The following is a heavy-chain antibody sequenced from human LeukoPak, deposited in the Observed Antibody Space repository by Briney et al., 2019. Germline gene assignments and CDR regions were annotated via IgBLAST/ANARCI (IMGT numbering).Heavy chain of an antibody. D-gene: IGHD6-6*01. Sequence: PGGSLRLSCAASGFTFSSYSMNWVRQAPGKGLEWVSSISSSSSYIYYADSVKGRFTISRDNAKNSLYLQMNSLRAEDTAVYYCAREALGSSSSLSSYYYYYMDVWGKGTTVTVSS. CDR1: GFTFSSYS. J-gene: IGHJ6*03. V-gene: IGHV3-21*01. CDR2: ISSSSSYI. CDR3: AREALGSSSSLSSYYYYYMDV.